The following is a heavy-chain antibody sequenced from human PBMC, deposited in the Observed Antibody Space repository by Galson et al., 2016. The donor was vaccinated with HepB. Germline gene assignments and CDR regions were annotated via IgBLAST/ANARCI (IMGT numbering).Heavy chain of an antibody. CDR2: INQSGSS. J-gene: IGHJ6*02. CDR3: ARGRDYYDSSGYYEGYYYYGMDV. D-gene: IGHD3-22*01. Sequence: ETLSLTCSVYGGSFSGYYWSWIRQSPGKGLEWIGEINQSGSSKYNPSYNPSLTSRVTVSVDTFKKQFSLRLTSVTAADTAVYYCARGRDYYDSSGYYEGYYYYGMDVWGQGTTVTVSS. CDR1: GGSFSGYY. V-gene: IGHV4-34*01.